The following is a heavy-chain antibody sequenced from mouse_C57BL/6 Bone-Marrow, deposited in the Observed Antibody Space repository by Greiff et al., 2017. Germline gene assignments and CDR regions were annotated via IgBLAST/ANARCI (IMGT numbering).Heavy chain of an antibody. D-gene: IGHD2-5*01. CDR2: ISSGGDYI. J-gene: IGHJ3*01. V-gene: IGHV5-9-1*02. CDR3: TRDSNYGGFAY. CDR1: GFTFSSYA. Sequence: EVMLVESGEGLVKPGGSLKLSCAASGFTFSSYAMSWVRQTPEKRLEWVAYISSGGDYIYYADTVKGRFTISRDNARNTLYLQMSSLKSEDTAMYYCTRDSNYGGFAYWGRGTLVTVSA.